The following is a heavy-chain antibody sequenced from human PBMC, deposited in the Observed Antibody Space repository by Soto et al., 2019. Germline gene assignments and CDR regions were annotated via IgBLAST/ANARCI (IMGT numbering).Heavy chain of an antibody. D-gene: IGHD6-19*01. CDR2: IWYDGSNK. CDR3: ARDKEGYSSGWYDRLFPRFDY. CDR1: GFTFSSYG. Sequence: GGSLRLSCAASGFTFSSYGMHWVRQAPGKGLEWVAVIWYDGSNKYYADSVKGRFTISRDNSKNTLYLQMNSLRAEDTVVYYCARDKEGYSSGWYDRLFPRFDYWGQGTLVTVSS. V-gene: IGHV3-33*01. J-gene: IGHJ4*02.